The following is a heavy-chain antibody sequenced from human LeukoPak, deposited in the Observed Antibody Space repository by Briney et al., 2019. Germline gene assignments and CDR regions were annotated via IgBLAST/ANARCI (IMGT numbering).Heavy chain of an antibody. J-gene: IGHJ5*02. Sequence: ASVKVSCKASGGTLISYAISWVRQAPGQGLEWLGLINPSGSSTLYAQKFQGRVTMTRDMSTTTDYMELGSLRSEDTAVYYCARDNSVGDVAWWFDPWGQGTLVTVSS. CDR2: INPSGSST. D-gene: IGHD1-26*01. CDR1: GGTLISYA. CDR3: ARDNSVGDVAWWFDP. V-gene: IGHV1-46*01.